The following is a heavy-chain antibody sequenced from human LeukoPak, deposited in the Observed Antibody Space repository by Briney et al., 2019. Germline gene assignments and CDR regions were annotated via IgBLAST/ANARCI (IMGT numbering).Heavy chain of an antibody. CDR3: ARGPDTMDV. CDR1: GFAFSGYA. Sequence: GGSLRLSCAASGFAFSGYAMHWVRQAPGKGLEWVAVTSYDESNKYDADSVKGRFTIFRDNSKNTLYLQMNNLRAEDTAVYYCARGPDTMDVWGQGTTVTVSS. V-gene: IGHV3-30-3*01. J-gene: IGHJ6*02. CDR2: TSYDESNK.